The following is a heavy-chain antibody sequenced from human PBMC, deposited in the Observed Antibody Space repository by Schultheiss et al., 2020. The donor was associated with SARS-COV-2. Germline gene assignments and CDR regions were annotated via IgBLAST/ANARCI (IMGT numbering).Heavy chain of an antibody. D-gene: IGHD3-22*01. Sequence: SQTLSLTCAVYGGSFSGYYWSWIRQPPGKGLEWIGSIYYSGSTNYNPSLKSRVTISVDTSKNQFSLKLSSVTAADTAVYYCARHKRSNYYDSSGYYSGYWGQGTLVTVSS. V-gene: IGHV4-34*01. CDR3: ARHKRSNYYDSSGYYSGY. J-gene: IGHJ4*02. CDR2: IYYSGST. CDR1: GGSFSGYY.